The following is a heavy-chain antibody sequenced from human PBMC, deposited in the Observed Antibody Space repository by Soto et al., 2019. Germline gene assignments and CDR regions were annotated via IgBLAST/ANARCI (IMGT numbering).Heavy chain of an antibody. V-gene: IGHV3-30*03. CDR1: GFTFSSYG. Sequence: QVQLVESGGGVVQRGRSLRLSCAASGFTFSSYGMHWVRQAPGKGLEWVAAISYDGSNKYYADSVKGRFTISRDNSKNTLYLQMNSLRAEDTAVYYCGSAWFDPWGQGTLVTVSS. CDR2: ISYDGSNK. J-gene: IGHJ5*02. CDR3: GSAWFDP.